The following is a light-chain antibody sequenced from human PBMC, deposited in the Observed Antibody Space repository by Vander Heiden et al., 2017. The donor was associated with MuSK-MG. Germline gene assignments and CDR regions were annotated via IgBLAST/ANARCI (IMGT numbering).Light chain of an antibody. CDR1: QSVSSN. Sequence: EIVMTQSPATLSVSPGERATLSCRASQSVSSNLAWYQPKPGQAPRLLIYGASTRATGIPARFSGSGSGTEFTLTISSLQSEDFAVYYCQQYNNWPLPWTFGQGTKVEIK. J-gene: IGKJ1*01. CDR2: GAS. CDR3: QQYNNWPLPWT. V-gene: IGKV3-15*01.